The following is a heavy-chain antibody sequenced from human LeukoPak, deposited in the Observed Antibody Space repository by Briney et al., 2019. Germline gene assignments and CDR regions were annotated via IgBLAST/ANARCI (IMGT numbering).Heavy chain of an antibody. Sequence: PGGSLRLSCAASGFTFSSYAMNWVRQAPGKGLEWVSDISFSSGTTNYADSVKGRFTISRDNSNNTLYLQMNSLRAEDTAVYYCAKGTSGGTYYALGYWGQGTLVTVSS. D-gene: IGHD1-26*01. V-gene: IGHV3-23*01. J-gene: IGHJ4*02. CDR3: AKGTSGGTYYALGY. CDR1: GFTFSSYA. CDR2: ISFSSGTT.